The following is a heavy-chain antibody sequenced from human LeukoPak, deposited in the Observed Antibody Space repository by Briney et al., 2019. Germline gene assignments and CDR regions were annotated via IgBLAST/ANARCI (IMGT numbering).Heavy chain of an antibody. CDR3: AREREYSYAGALDY. Sequence: GGSLRLSCVGSGFTFSSYSMNWVRQAPGKGLEWVSYISSSSSTIYYADSVKGRFTISRDNAKNSLYLQMNSLRAEDTAVYYCAREREYSYAGALDYWGQGTLVTVSS. D-gene: IGHD5-18*01. J-gene: IGHJ4*02. CDR1: GFTFSSYS. V-gene: IGHV3-48*01. CDR2: ISSSSSTI.